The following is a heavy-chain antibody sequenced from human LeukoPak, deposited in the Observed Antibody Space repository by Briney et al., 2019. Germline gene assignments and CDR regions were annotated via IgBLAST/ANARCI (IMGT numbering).Heavy chain of an antibody. V-gene: IGHV4-39*01. CDR3: ASTQYSSSWYVFDY. CDR1: GGSISSSSYY. CDR2: IYYSGST. D-gene: IGHD6-13*01. Sequence: SETLSLTCTVSGGSISSSSYYWGWIRQPPGKGLEWIGSIYYSGSTYYNPSLKSRVTISVDTSKNQFSLKLSSVTAADTAVYYCASTQYSSSWYVFDYWGQGTLVTVSS. J-gene: IGHJ4*02.